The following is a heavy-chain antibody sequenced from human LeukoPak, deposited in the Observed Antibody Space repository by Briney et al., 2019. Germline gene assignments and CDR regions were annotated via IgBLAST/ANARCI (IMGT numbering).Heavy chain of an antibody. CDR3: AKDGMATTPGDY. CDR1: GFTFSTYW. J-gene: IGHJ4*02. CDR2: ISYDGSNK. V-gene: IGHV3-30*18. Sequence: GGSLRLSCAASGFTFSTYWMSWVRQAPGKGLEWVAVISYDGSNKYYADSVKGRFTISRDNSKNTLYLQMNSLRAEDTAVYYCAKDGMATTPGDYWGQGTLVTVSS. D-gene: IGHD5-24*01.